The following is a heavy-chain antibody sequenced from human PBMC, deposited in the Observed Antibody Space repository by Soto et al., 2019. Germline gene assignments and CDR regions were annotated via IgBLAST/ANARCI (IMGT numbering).Heavy chain of an antibody. V-gene: IGHV3-33*01. CDR3: AREGGSGHPMNPYRTYGMDV. J-gene: IGHJ6*02. CDR1: GFTFSSYG. Sequence: PGGSLRLSCAASGFTFSSYGMHWVRQAPGKGLEWVAVIWYDGSNKYYADSVKGRFTISRDNSKNTLYLQMNSLRAEDTAVYYCAREGGSGHPMNPYRTYGMDVWGQGTTVTVSS. D-gene: IGHD3-10*01. CDR2: IWYDGSNK.